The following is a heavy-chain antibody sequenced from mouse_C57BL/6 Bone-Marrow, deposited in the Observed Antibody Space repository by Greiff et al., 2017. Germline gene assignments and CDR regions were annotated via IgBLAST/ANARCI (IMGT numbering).Heavy chain of an antibody. Sequence: QVQLQQSGPELVKPGASVKISCKASGYAFSSSWMNWVKQRPGKGLEWIGRIYPGDGDTNYNGKFKGKATLTADKSSSTAYMQLSSLTSEDSAVYFCARSTYYSNYGYYFDDGGQGTTLTVSS. CDR1: GYAFSSSW. D-gene: IGHD2-5*01. V-gene: IGHV1-82*01. J-gene: IGHJ2*01. CDR2: IYPGDGDT. CDR3: ARSTYYSNYGYYFDD.